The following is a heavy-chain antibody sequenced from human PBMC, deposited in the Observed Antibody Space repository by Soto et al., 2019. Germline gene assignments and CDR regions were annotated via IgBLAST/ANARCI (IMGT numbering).Heavy chain of an antibody. J-gene: IGHJ4*02. Sequence: QVQLVESGGGVVQPGRSLPLSCAASGFSFSDYAMHWVRQAPGKGLEWVAVISSDGSNKYYRDSVKGRFTISRDNSKTTLYLQMNSLRAEDTAVYYCATDLRTQSDFDYWGQGTLVTVSS. CDR3: ATDLRTQSDFDY. V-gene: IGHV3-30-3*01. D-gene: IGHD3-3*01. CDR2: ISSDGSNK. CDR1: GFSFSDYA.